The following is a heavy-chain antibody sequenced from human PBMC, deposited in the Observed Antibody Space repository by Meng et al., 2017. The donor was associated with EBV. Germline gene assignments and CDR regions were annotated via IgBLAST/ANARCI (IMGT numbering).Heavy chain of an antibody. Sequence: RQEYGPCLGNPSGSLSLTCPVSGGSIRSSNWWSWVRQPPGKGLEWIGEIYHSGSTNYNPSLKSRVTISVDKSKNQFSLKLSSVTAADTAVYYCARRSLDYYDSSGFDYWGQGTLVTVSS. D-gene: IGHD3-22*01. V-gene: IGHV4-4*02. J-gene: IGHJ4*02. CDR3: ARRSLDYYDSSGFDY. CDR1: GGSIRSSNW. CDR2: IYHSGST.